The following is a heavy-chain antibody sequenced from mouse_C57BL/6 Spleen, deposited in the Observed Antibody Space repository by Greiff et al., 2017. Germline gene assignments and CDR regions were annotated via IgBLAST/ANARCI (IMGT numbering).Heavy chain of an antibody. D-gene: IGHD2-1*01. V-gene: IGHV7-3*01. CDR1: GFTFTDYY. J-gene: IGHJ1*03. Sequence: EVQGVESGGGLVQPGGSLSLSCAASGFTFTDYYMSWVRQPPGKALEWLGFIRNKANGYTTEYNASVKGRFTISRDKSQSILSLQMNALRAEDSATYYCARLYGNYVWYFDVWGTGTTVTVSS. CDR2: IRNKANGYTT. CDR3: ARLYGNYVWYFDV.